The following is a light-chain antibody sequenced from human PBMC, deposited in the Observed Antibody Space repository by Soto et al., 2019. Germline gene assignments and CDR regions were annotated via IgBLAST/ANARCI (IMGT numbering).Light chain of an antibody. Sequence: QSPRTQPAAVSGSPGESINISCTRTTSDIVHYDYVSWYQQHPGKAPRLMIYHVTYRPSGVSKRYSGSKSGNSASLTISGLQADDEADYYCCSLTTSHTYVFGRGTKV. V-gene: IGLV2-14*03. J-gene: IGLJ1*01. CDR2: HVT. CDR1: TSDIVHYDY. CDR3: CSLTTSHTYV.